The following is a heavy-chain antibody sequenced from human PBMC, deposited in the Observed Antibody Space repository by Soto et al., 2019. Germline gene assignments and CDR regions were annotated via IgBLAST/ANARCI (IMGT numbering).Heavy chain of an antibody. J-gene: IGHJ4*02. Sequence: GGSLRLSCAASGFTFSDYYMSWIRQAPGKGLEWLSYISNSGTTIYYADSVKGRFTISRDNAKHSLFLQMNNLRAEDTAVYYCARDYDFWSGHYTTGGYWGQGTLVTVSS. V-gene: IGHV3-11*01. CDR3: ARDYDFWSGHYTTGGY. CDR1: GFTFSDYY. D-gene: IGHD3-3*01. CDR2: ISNSGTTI.